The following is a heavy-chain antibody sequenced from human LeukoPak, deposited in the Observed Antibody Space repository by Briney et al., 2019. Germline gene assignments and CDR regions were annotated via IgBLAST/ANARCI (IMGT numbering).Heavy chain of an antibody. J-gene: IGHJ4*02. CDR2: IYSGGST. CDR3: ARGTDPYTPFDY. CDR1: GFTVSSNY. Sequence: GGSLRLSCAASGFTVSSNYMSWVRQAPGKGLEWVSVIYSGGSTYYAGSVKGRFTISRDNSKNTLYLQMNSLRAEDTAMYYCARGTDPYTPFDYWGQGTLVTVSS. D-gene: IGHD1-1*01. V-gene: IGHV3-66*02.